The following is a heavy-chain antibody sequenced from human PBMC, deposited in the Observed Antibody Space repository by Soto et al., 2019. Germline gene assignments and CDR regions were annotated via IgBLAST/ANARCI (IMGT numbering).Heavy chain of an antibody. J-gene: IGHJ5*02. CDR3: ARAPNPYSSSSAWFDP. CDR2: INPNSGGT. D-gene: IGHD6-6*01. Sequence: ASVKVSCKASGYTFTGYYMHWVRQAPGQGLEWMGWINPNSGGTNYAQKFQGRVTMTRDTSISTAYMELSRLRSDDTAVYYCARAPNPYSSSSAWFDPWGQGTLVTVSS. CDR1: GYTFTGYY. V-gene: IGHV1-2*02.